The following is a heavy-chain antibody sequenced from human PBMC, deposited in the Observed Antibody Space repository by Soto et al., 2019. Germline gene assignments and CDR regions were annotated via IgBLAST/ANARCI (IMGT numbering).Heavy chain of an antibody. D-gene: IGHD6-13*01. V-gene: IGHV3-53*02. CDR3: ARGLYSSSWSFDY. J-gene: IGHJ4*02. CDR1: GFTVSSNY. Sequence: EVQLVETGGGLIQPGGSLRLSCAASGFTVSSNYMSWVRQAPGKGLEWVSVIYSGGSTYYADSVKGRFTISRDNSKNTLYLKMNSLRAEDTAVYYCARGLYSSSWSFDYWGQGTLVTVSS. CDR2: IYSGGST.